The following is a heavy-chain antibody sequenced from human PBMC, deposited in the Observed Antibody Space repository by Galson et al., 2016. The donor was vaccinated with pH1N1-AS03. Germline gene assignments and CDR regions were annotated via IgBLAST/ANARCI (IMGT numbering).Heavy chain of an antibody. D-gene: IGHD4-11*01. CDR2: MYYTGTN. CDR3: AKTVFTDAFDI. Sequence: ETLSLTCTASGGSIRSSNYYWGWIRQPPGKGLEWIGSMYYTGTNFYNPSLKSRVSMSVDTSKNQFSLKLASVTAADTAVYYCAKTVFTDAFDIWSPGTRVSVSS. V-gene: IGHV4-39*01. CDR1: GGSIRSSNYY. J-gene: IGHJ3*02.